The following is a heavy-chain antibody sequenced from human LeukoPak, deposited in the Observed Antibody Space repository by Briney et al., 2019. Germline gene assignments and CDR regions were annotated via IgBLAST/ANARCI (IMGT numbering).Heavy chain of an antibody. CDR3: TRYDNSGWYKGIDY. J-gene: IGHJ4*02. V-gene: IGHV3-21*01. CDR1: GFTLSSSA. CDR2: ISSRSSYI. D-gene: IGHD6-19*01. Sequence: GGSLRLSCAASGFTLSSSAMNWVRQAPGKGLEWVSFISSRSSYISYADSVKGRFTISRDNAKNPLYLQMNSLRAEDTAVYYCTRYDNSGWYKGIDYWGQGTLVTVSS.